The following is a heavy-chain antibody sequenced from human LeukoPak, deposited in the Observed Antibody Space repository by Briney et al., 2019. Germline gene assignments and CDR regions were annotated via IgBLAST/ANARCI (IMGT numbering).Heavy chain of an antibody. V-gene: IGHV5-10-1*01. CDR2: IDPSDSYT. CDR3: ARRNYDYVWGSQYYFDY. D-gene: IGHD3-16*01. Sequence: GGSLKISCKGSGYSFTSYWISWVRQMPGKGLEWMGRIDPSDSYTNYSPSFQGHVTISADKSISTAYLQWSSLKASDTAMYYCARRNYDYVWGSQYYFDYWGQGTLVTVSS. J-gene: IGHJ4*02. CDR1: GYSFTSYW.